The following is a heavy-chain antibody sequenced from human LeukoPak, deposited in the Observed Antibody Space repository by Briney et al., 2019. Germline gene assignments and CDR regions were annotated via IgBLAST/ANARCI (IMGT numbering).Heavy chain of an antibody. CDR3: ARDWTPAFDM. Sequence: SLRLSCAASGVTFSSYWMRWVRQAPGKGLEGVATINQDGSEKYYVDPVKGRFTISRDNAKNSLYLQMNSRRGEGPAVYYCARDWTPAFDMWGQGTMVTVSS. D-gene: IGHD3/OR15-3a*01. V-gene: IGHV3-7*01. CDR1: GVTFSSYW. J-gene: IGHJ3*02. CDR2: INQDGSEK.